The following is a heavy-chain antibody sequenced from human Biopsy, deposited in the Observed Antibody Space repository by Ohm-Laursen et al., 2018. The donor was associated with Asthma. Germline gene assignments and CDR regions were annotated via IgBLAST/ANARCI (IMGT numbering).Heavy chain of an antibody. CDR2: HDHEEGGT. V-gene: IGHV1-24*01. CDR1: GYSLTDLS. Sequence: SVKVSSKISGYSLTDLSMHWVRQAPGQGLEWMGGHDHEEGGTVNARRFQGRVTMTEDTSTDTAYMDLSSLSSDDTAVYYCASDFPKDYVRYNFQFWGQGTLVTVSS. CDR3: ASDFPKDYVRYNFQF. D-gene: IGHD4-17*01. J-gene: IGHJ4*02.